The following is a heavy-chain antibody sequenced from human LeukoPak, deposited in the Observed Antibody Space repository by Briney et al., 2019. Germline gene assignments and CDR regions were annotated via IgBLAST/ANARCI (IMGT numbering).Heavy chain of an antibody. J-gene: IGHJ4*02. V-gene: IGHV3-43D*03. Sequence: GGSLRLSCAASGFTFDDYAMHWVRQAPGKGLEWVSLITWDGDSTYYADSVKGRFTISRDNAKNSLYLQMNSLRAEDTAVYYCASLNYYDSSGYYYRPGTHNYWGQGTLVTVSS. D-gene: IGHD3-22*01. CDR3: ASLNYYDSSGYYYRPGTHNY. CDR2: ITWDGDST. CDR1: GFTFDDYA.